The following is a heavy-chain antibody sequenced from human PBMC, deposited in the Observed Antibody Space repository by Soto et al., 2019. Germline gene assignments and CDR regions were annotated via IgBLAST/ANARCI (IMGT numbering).Heavy chain of an antibody. D-gene: IGHD5-12*01. CDR3: ARTYSGYDPFDS. J-gene: IGHJ4*02. CDR1: GGSISRYY. CDR2: IYYSGNP. Sequence: PSETLSLTCTVSGGSISRYYWSWIRQPPGKGLEWIGYIYYSGNPTYNPSLKSRVTISLDTSKNQFSLKLRFVTVADTAVYYCARTYSGYDPFDSWGQGTLVTVSS. V-gene: IGHV4-59*01.